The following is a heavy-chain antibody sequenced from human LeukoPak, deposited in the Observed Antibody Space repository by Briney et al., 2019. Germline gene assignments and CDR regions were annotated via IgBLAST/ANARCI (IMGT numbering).Heavy chain of an antibody. CDR3: ARGRFELPY. CDR1: GGSISSYY. D-gene: IGHD2-15*01. CDR2: IYYSGST. J-gene: IGHJ4*02. V-gene: IGHV4-59*01. Sequence: SETLSLTCTVSGGSISSYYWSWIRQPPGKGLEWIGYIYYSGSTNYNPSLKSRVAMSVDTSNNQFFLRLTSVTAADTALYYCARGRFELPYWGPGTLVTVSS.